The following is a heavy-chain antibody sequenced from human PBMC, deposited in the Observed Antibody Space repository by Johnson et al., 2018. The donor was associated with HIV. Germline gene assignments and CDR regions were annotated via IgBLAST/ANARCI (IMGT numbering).Heavy chain of an antibody. CDR2: IRYDGSNK. CDR1: GFTFSSYG. CDR3: TIPYYYDSGGYQ. Sequence: QVQLVESGGGVVQPGGSLRLSCAASGFTFSSYGMHWVRQAPGKGLEWVAFIRYDGSNKYYADSVKGRFTISRDNSQNTLYLQMDSLRAEDMAVYYCTIPYYYDSGGYQWGQGTMVTVSS. V-gene: IGHV3-30*02. J-gene: IGHJ3*01. D-gene: IGHD3-22*01.